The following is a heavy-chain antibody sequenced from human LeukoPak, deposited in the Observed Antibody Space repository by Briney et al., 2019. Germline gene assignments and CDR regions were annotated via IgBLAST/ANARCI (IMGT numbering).Heavy chain of an antibody. D-gene: IGHD6-19*01. CDR3: ARVDWAGTTDFFDYYYMDV. V-gene: IGHV1-24*01. CDR2: FDPEDGET. CDR1: GYTLTELS. J-gene: IGHJ6*03. Sequence: ASVKVSCKVSGYTLTELSMHWVRQAPGKGLEWMGGFDPEDGETIYAQKFQGRVTITADKSTSTAYMELSSLRSEDTAVYYCARVDWAGTTDFFDYYYMDVWGKGTTVTVSS.